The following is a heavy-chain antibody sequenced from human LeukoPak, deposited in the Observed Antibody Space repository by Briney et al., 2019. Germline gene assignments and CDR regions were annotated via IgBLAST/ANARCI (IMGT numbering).Heavy chain of an antibody. J-gene: IGHJ5*02. CDR1: GGSISSSSYY. D-gene: IGHD6-13*01. CDR3: ARYSSSWSYNWFDP. CDR2: IYYSGST. V-gene: IGHV4-39*01. Sequence: SETLSLTCTVSGGSISSSSYYWGWIRQPPGKGLEWIGSIYYSGSTYYNPSLKSRVTISVDTSKNQFSLKLSSVTAADTAVYYCARYSSSWSYNWFDPWGQGTLVTVSS.